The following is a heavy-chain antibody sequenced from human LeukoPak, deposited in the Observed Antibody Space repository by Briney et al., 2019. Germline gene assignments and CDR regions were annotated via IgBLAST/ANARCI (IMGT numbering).Heavy chain of an antibody. CDR1: GGSISSGSYY. J-gene: IGHJ4*02. D-gene: IGHD2-2*01. V-gene: IGHV4-61*02. Sequence: PSQTLSLTCTVSGGSISSGSYYWSWIRQPAGKGLEWIGRIYTSGSTNYNPSLKSRVTISVDTSKNQFSLKLSSVTAADTAVYYCARGHCSSTSCPGLMALKWGQGTLVTVSS. CDR3: ARGHCSSTSCPGLMALK. CDR2: IYTSGST.